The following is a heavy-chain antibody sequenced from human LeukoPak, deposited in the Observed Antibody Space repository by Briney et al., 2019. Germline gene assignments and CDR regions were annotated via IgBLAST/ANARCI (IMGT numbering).Heavy chain of an antibody. J-gene: IGHJ6*03. CDR2: IFYSGST. V-gene: IGHV4-59*12. CDR3: ARVTRGTFYYMDV. CDR1: GGSISSYY. Sequence: SSETLSLTCTVSGGSISSYYWSWLRQPPGKGLEWIGYIFYSGSTNYNPSLKSRVTISVDTSKNQFSLKLDSVTAADTAMYYCARVTRGTFYYMDVWGKGTTVTVSS. D-gene: IGHD1-14*01.